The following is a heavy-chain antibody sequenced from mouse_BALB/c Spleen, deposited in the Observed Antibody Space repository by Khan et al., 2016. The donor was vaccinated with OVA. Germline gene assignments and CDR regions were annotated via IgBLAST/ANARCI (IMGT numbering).Heavy chain of an antibody. CDR3: ARGDWYYEDAMDY. Sequence: QVQLKESGPGLVAPSQSLSITCTVSGFSLTSYGIHWVRQPPGKGLEWLGVIWAGGSTNYNSALMSRLSISKDNSKSQVFLKMSSLQTDDTAMYYCARGDWYYEDAMDYWGQGTSVTVSS. J-gene: IGHJ4*01. CDR2: IWAGGST. V-gene: IGHV2-9*02. CDR1: GFSLTSYG. D-gene: IGHD2-3*01.